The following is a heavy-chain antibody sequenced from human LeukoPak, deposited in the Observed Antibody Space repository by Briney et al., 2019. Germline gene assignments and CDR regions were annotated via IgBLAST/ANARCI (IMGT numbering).Heavy chain of an antibody. J-gene: IGHJ6*02. CDR1: GFTFSDYY. D-gene: IGHD3-10*01. Sequence: GGSMRLSCAASGFTFSDYYTSWIRQAPGKGLEWVSYISSSSCYTNYADSVKGRFTISRDNAKNSLYLQMNSLRAEDTAVYYCARESNYYGSGSSYYYYYGMDVWGQGTTVTVSS. CDR2: ISSSSCYT. CDR3: ARESNYYGSGSSYYYYYGMDV. V-gene: IGHV3-11*05.